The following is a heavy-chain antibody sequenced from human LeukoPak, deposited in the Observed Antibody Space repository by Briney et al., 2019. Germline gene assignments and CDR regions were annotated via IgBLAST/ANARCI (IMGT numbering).Heavy chain of an antibody. V-gene: IGHV4-39*07. J-gene: IGHJ4*02. Sequence: PSETLSLTCTVSGGSISSSSYYWGWIRQPPGKGLEWIGSMYYSGSTYYNPSLKSRVTISVDTSKNQFSLKLSSVTAADTAVYYCARRYGSPPYYFDYWGQGTLVTVSS. CDR1: GGSISSSSYY. CDR3: ARRYGSPPYYFDY. CDR2: MYYSGST. D-gene: IGHD3-10*01.